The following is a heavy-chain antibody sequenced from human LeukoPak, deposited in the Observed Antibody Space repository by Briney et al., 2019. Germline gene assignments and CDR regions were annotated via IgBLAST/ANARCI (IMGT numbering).Heavy chain of an antibody. CDR1: GYTFTSYD. J-gene: IGHJ4*02. CDR3: ARGPIVAGGKGKLSFDY. CDR2: MNPNSGNT. Sequence: GASVKVSCKASGYTFTSYDINWVRQATGQGLEWMGWMNPNSGNTGSAQKFQGRVTMTRDTSINTAYMELSSLRSEDTAVYYRARGPIVAGGKGKLSFDYWGQGTLVTVSS. D-gene: IGHD5-12*01. V-gene: IGHV1-8*01.